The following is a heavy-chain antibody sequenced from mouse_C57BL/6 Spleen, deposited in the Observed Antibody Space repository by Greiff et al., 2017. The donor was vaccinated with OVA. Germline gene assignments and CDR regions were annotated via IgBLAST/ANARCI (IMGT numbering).Heavy chain of an antibody. Sequence: VQLQQSGAELVRPGASVKLSCKASGYTFTDYYINWVKQRPGTGLEWIARIYPGSGNTYYNEKVKGKATMTAEKSSSTAYMQLSSLPSEDSAVYFCASSGRGYFDVWGTGTTVTVSS. CDR3: ASSGRGYFDV. CDR2: IYPGSGNT. D-gene: IGHD3-2*02. J-gene: IGHJ1*03. CDR1: GYTFTDYY. V-gene: IGHV1-76*01.